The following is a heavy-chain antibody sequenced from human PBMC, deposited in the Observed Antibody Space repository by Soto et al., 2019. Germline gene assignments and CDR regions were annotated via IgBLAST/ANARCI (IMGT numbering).Heavy chain of an antibody. CDR1: GFFFSTCC. D-gene: IGHD6-13*01. CDR3: AKEAYRSTSYFYYFDY. CDR2: RSPDGTNK. V-gene: IGHV3-30*18. Sequence: EVSLRLSCSASGFFFSTCCLHWVRQVPGKGLEWGALRSPDGTNKYYADSVSCRFTISSDTSKNTLYLQLNSLRVEHTPVSYCAKEAYRSTSYFYYFDYWRQLALVTVSS. J-gene: IGHJ4*02.